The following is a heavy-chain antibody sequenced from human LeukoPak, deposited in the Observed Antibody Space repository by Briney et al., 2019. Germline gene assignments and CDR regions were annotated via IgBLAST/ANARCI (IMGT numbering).Heavy chain of an antibody. CDR3: ARDRNIVSAVTSRAFEI. V-gene: IGHV4-4*02. CDR2: LFHEGSP. J-gene: IGHJ3*02. D-gene: IGHD5/OR15-5a*01. CDR1: GGSISSRSW. Sequence: SQTLSLTCAVSGGSISSRSWWSGVRQRPGKGLEGIGELFHEGSPNYNPSFRGRVTILVDKSKNQFSLNRGSLTPADTAMYYCARDRNIVSAVTSRAFEIWGQGTMVSVSS.